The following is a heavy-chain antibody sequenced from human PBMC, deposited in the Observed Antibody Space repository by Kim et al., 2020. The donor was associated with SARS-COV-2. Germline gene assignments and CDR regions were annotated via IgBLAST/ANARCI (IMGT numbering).Heavy chain of an antibody. Sequence: DSLKGRFTISRYNSKNTLYLQMNSLRAEDTAVYYCANLAEEWFGEFHFDYWGQGTLVTVSS. J-gene: IGHJ4*02. D-gene: IGHD3-10*01. V-gene: IGHV3-30*02. CDR3: ANLAEEWFGEFHFDY.